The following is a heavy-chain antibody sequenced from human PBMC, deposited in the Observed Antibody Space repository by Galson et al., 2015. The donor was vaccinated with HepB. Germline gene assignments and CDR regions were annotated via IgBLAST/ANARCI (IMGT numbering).Heavy chain of an antibody. CDR1: GFTFSTYS. D-gene: IGHD6-6*01. Sequence: SLRLSCAASGFTFSTYSMNWVRQAPGKGLEWVSYISSSSSTIYYADSVKGRFTISRDNAKNSLYLQMNSLRDEDTAVYYCTRDREKQLVTYYYYGLDVWGQGTTVTVSS. V-gene: IGHV3-48*02. CDR2: ISSSSSTI. CDR3: TRDREKQLVTYYYYGLDV. J-gene: IGHJ6*02.